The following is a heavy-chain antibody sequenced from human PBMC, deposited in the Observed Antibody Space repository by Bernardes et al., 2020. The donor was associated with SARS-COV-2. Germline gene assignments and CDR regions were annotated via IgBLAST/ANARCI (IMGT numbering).Heavy chain of an antibody. D-gene: IGHD3-16*01. CDR3: SRVVYDNSWGKYNALDV. CDR1: GFPITGNY. V-gene: IGHV3-66*01. CDR2: VYSSGTT. J-gene: IGHJ6*02. Sequence: GGSLRLSCAVSGFPITGNYMSWVRQAPGTGLEWLSVVYSSGTTYYADSVKGRFTISRDYPKNTLFLHMNSLSAADTGVYYCSRVVYDNSWGKYNALDVWGQGTTVAVSS.